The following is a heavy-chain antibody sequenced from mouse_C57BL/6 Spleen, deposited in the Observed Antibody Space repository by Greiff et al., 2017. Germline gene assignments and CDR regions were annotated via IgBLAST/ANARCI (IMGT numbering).Heavy chain of an antibody. J-gene: IGHJ4*01. CDR2: ISPRSGNT. Sequence: VKLQESGAELARPGASVKLSCKASGYTFTSYGISWVKQRTGQGLEWIGEISPRSGNTYYNEKFKGKATLTVDKSSSTAYMELRSLTSEYSAVYFYARVTTVVNYYAMDYWGQGTSVTVSS. V-gene: IGHV1-81*01. D-gene: IGHD1-1*01. CDR1: GYTFTSYG. CDR3: ARVTTVVNYYAMDY.